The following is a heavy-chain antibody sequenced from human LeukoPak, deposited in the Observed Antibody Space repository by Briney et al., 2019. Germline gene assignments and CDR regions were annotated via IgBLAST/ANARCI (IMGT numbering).Heavy chain of an antibody. CDR2: FDPEDGET. J-gene: IGHJ4*02. D-gene: IGHD5-12*01. CDR1: GYTLTELS. Sequence: ASVKVSCKVSGYTLTELSMHWARPAPGKGLEWMGGFDPEDGETIYAQKFQGRVTMTEDTSTDTAYMELRSLRSEDTAVYYGATGWGSGYDYYFDYWGQGTLVTVSS. CDR3: ATGWGSGYDYYFDY. V-gene: IGHV1-24*01.